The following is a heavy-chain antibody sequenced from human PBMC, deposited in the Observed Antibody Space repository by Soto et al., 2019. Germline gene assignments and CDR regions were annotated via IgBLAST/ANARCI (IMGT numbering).Heavy chain of an antibody. CDR1: GFTFSSYA. D-gene: IGHD6-13*01. CDR2: ISGSGGST. CDR3: AKDHSSSSWHIDY. J-gene: IGHJ4*02. V-gene: IGHV3-23*01. Sequence: EVQLLESGGGLIQPGGSLRLSCAASGFTFSSYAMSWVRQAPGKGLEWVSAISGSGGSTYYADSVKGRFTISRDNSKNTLYLQMNSLRAEDTAVYYCAKDHSSSSWHIDYWGQGTLVTVSS.